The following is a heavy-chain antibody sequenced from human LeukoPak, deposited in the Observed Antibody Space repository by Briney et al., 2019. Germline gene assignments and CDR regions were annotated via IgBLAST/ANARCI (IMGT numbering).Heavy chain of an antibody. CDR2: SRNKANSYTT. CDR1: GFTFSDHY. J-gene: IGHJ4*02. V-gene: IGHV3-72*01. D-gene: IGHD6-19*01. Sequence: PGGSLRLSCAASGFTFSDHYMDWVRQAPGKGLEWVGRSRNKANSYTTEYAASVKGRFTISRDDSKNSLSLQMNTLKTEDTAVYYCVRLGMAVAEYYFDSWGQGTLVTVSS. CDR3: VRLGMAVAEYYFDS.